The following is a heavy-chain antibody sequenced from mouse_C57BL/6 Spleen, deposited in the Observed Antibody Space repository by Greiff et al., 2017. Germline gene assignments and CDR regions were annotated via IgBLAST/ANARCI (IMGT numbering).Heavy chain of an antibody. CDR3: ARSKGVTRAMDY. J-gene: IGHJ4*01. CDR1: GYTFTSYT. D-gene: IGHD2-1*01. V-gene: IGHV1-4*01. CDR2: INPSSGYT. Sequence: QVQLQQSGAELARPGASVKMSCKASGYTFTSYTMHWVKQRPGQGLEWIGYINPSSGYTKYNQKFKDKATLTADKSSSTAYMQLSSLTSEDSAVYYCARSKGVTRAMDYWGQGTSVTVSS.